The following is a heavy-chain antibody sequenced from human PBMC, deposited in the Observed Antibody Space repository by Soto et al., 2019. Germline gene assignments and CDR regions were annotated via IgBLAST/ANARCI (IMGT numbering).Heavy chain of an antibody. D-gene: IGHD6-13*01. CDR3: ARQRFDSRALVPHAFDI. Sequence: PWESLKISCKGSGYSVSNDWIGWVRQMPVKGLEWMGIIYPGDSDTRYSPSLQGQVTISADKSISTDYVPWSSLKAADTAMYYCARQRFDSRALVPHAFDIWGQGTMVTVS. CDR1: GYSVSNDW. CDR2: IYPGDSDT. V-gene: IGHV5-51*01. J-gene: IGHJ3*02.